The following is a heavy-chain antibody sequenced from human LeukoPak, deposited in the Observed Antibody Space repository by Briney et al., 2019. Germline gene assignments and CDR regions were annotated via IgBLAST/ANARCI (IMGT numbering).Heavy chain of an antibody. Sequence: PSETLSLTCAVYGGSFSRYYWSWIRQPPGKGLEWIGEINHSGSTNYNPPLKSRVTISVNTSKNQFSLKLSSVTAADTAVYYCAREYSYGMFDYWGQGTLVTVSS. D-gene: IGHD5-18*01. CDR3: AREYSYGMFDY. CDR2: INHSGST. CDR1: GGSFSRYY. J-gene: IGHJ4*02. V-gene: IGHV4-34*01.